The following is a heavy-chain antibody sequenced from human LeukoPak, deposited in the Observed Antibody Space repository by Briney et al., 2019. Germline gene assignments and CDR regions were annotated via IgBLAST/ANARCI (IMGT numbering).Heavy chain of an antibody. Sequence: ASVKVSCKASGYVFTDFYIHWVRQAPGQGLEWMGWINTNTGNPTYAQGFTGRFVFSLDTSVSTAYLQIRSLKAEATAVYYCAREGWSDPWGQGTLVTVSS. CDR1: GYVFTDFY. CDR2: INTNTGNP. J-gene: IGHJ5*02. CDR3: AREGWSDP. V-gene: IGHV7-4-1*02.